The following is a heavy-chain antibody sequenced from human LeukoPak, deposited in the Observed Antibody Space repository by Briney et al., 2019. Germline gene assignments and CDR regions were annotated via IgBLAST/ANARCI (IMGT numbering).Heavy chain of an antibody. J-gene: IGHJ5*02. V-gene: IGHV4-34*01. CDR3: ARARAGGAVADNWFDH. Sequence: SETLSLTCAVYGGSFRCYYWSWIRQPPGKGLEWIGEINHSGSTNYNPSLKSRVTISVDTSKNQFSLKLSSVTAADTAVYYCARARAGGAVADNWFDHWGQGTLVTVSS. CDR2: INHSGST. D-gene: IGHD6-19*01. CDR1: GGSFRCYY.